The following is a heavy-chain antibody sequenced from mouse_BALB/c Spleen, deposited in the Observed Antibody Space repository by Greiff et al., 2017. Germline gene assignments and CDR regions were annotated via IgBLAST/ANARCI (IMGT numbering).Heavy chain of an antibody. Sequence: VQLQQSGAELVRPGVSVKISCKGSGYTFTDYAMHWVKQSHAKSLEWIGVISTYYGDASYNQKFKGKATMTVDKSSSTAYMELARLTSEDSAIYYCARSPDYYGSSYGSYYFDYWGQGTTLTVSS. CDR2: ISTYYGDA. J-gene: IGHJ2*01. V-gene: IGHV1S137*01. CDR1: GYTFTDYA. D-gene: IGHD1-1*01. CDR3: ARSPDYYGSSYGSYYFDY.